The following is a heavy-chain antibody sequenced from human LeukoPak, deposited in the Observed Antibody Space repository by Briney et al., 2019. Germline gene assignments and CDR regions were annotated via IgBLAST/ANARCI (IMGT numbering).Heavy chain of an antibody. D-gene: IGHD4-23*01. V-gene: IGHV3-11*01. J-gene: IGHJ4*02. CDR1: GFTFSTYA. CDR2: ISTRDNTI. CDR3: ARGARWAYYFDY. Sequence: GGSLRLSCAASGFTFSTYAMSWVRQAPGKGLEGLSYISTRDNTIQYADSVKGRFTISRDNANNSVFLQMNNLRAEDSAIYYCARGARWAYYFDYWGQGSLVTVSS.